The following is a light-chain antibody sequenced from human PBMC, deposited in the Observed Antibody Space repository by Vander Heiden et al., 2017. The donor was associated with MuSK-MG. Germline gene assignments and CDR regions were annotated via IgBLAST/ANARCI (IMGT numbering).Light chain of an antibody. CDR1: TLTRNQ. Sequence: SSELTQDPAVSVDLRQTVRITCQGDTLTRNQASWYQQKPGQAAVVVIYGKDNRPSGIAGRSAGSAAGDTASLTSTGEQADDEADYFCNSRDSGGHFVLFGGGTKLTVL. V-gene: IGLV3-19*01. J-gene: IGLJ2*01. CDR3: NSRDSGGHFVL. CDR2: GKD.